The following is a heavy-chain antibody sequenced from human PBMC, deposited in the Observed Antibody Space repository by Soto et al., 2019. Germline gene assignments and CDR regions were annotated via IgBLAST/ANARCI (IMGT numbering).Heavy chain of an antibody. V-gene: IGHV1-3*01. CDR3: AKDVVMSPSPHNAFDI. CDR1: GYTFTSYA. Sequence: ASVKVSCKASGYTFTSYAMHWVRQAPGQRLEWMGWINAGNGNTKYSQKFQGRVTITRDTSASTAYMELSSLRSEDTAVYYCAKDVVMSPSPHNAFDIWGQGTMVTVSS. CDR2: INAGNGNT. D-gene: IGHD2-21*01. J-gene: IGHJ3*02.